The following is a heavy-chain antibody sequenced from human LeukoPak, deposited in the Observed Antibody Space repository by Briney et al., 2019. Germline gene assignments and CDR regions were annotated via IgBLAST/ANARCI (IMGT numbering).Heavy chain of an antibody. CDR2: IIPIFGTA. D-gene: IGHD3-3*01. CDR3: ARVKSDDFWSGSYYFDY. V-gene: IGHV1-69*13. Sequence: ASVKVSCKASGGTFSSYAISWVRQAPGQGLEWIGGIIPIFGTANYAQKFQGRVTITADESTSTAYMGLSSLRSEDTAVYYCARVKSDDFWSGSYYFDYWGQGTLVTVSS. CDR1: GGTFSSYA. J-gene: IGHJ4*02.